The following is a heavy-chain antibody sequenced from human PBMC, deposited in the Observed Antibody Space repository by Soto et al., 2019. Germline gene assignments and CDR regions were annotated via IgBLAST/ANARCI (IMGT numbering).Heavy chain of an antibody. CDR3: AREYLETAVAAPGLDY. CDR1: GFTFSSYG. V-gene: IGHV3-33*01. D-gene: IGHD6-19*01. J-gene: IGHJ4*02. CDR2: IWYDGSNK. Sequence: QVQLVESGGGVVQPGRSLRLSCAASGFTFSSYGMHWVRQAPGKGLEWVAVIWYDGSNKYYADSVKGRFTISRDNSKNTLYLQMNSLRAEDTAVYYCAREYLETAVAAPGLDYWGQGTLVTVSS.